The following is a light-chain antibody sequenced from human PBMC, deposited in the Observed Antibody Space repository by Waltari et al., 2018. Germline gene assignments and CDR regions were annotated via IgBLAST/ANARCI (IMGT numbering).Light chain of an antibody. V-gene: IGKV3-20*01. CDR1: QSVGRA. CDR3: QMYVRLPVT. CDR2: DAS. J-gene: IGKJ1*01. Sequence: SCRASQSVGRALALYQQKPGQAPRLLIYDASSRATGIPDRFSGSGSGTDFSLTISRVEPEDFAVYYCQMYVRLPVTFGQGTKVEVK.